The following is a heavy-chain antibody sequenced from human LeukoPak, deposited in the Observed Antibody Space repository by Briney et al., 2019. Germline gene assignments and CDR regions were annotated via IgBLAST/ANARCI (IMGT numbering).Heavy chain of an antibody. CDR3: ARSLKSRVTNEGYDY. Sequence: GGSLRLSCAASGFTVSNTYMSWVRQAPGKGLEWVSIIYSGGSTHHAGSVKGRFTVSRDNSKNTLYLQMNSLRVEDTAVYYCARSLKSRVTNEGYDYWGQGTLVTVSS. CDR2: IYSGGST. CDR1: GFTVSNTY. J-gene: IGHJ4*02. V-gene: IGHV3-66*02. D-gene: IGHD4-17*01.